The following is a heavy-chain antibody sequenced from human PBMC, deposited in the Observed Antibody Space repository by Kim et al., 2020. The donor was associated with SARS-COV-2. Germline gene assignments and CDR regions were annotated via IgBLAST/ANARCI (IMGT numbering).Heavy chain of an antibody. J-gene: IGHJ6*02. D-gene: IGHD2-21*01. CDR3: ARDRHYGAYSGPYGYYYYGMDV. CDR2: ISAYNGNT. CDR1: GYTFTSYG. V-gene: IGHV1-18*01. Sequence: ASVKVSCKASGYTFTSYGISWVRQAPGQGLEWMGWISAYNGNTNYAQKLQGRVTMTTDTSTSTAYMELRSLRSDDTAVYYCARDRHYGAYSGPYGYYYYGMDVWGQGTTVTVSS.